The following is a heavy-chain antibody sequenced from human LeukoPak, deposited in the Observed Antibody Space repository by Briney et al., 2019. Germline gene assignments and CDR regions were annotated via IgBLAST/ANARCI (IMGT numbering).Heavy chain of an antibody. Sequence: PGGSLRLSCAASGFTFSNHYMHWVRQAPGKGLVSVSRIDPNGRYTSYADSVKGRFTISRDNAKNTLYLQMNSLRAEDTAVYYCAKSKLLWFGDLFDYWGQGTLVTVSS. CDR2: IDPNGRYT. CDR3: AKSKLLWFGDLFDY. J-gene: IGHJ4*02. D-gene: IGHD3-10*01. CDR1: GFTFSNHY. V-gene: IGHV3-74*01.